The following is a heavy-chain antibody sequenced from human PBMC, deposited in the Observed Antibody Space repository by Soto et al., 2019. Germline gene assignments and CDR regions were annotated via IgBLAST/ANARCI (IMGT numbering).Heavy chain of an antibody. CDR2: INAGNGNT. D-gene: IGHD5-18*01. V-gene: IGHV1-3*01. J-gene: IGHJ4*02. Sequence: QVQLVQSGAEVKKPGASVKVSCKASGYTFTSYAMHWVRQAPGQRLEGMGWINAGNGNTKYSQKFQGRVTITRDPSASTAYMELSSLRSEDTAVYYCARDISYGSLYFDYWGQGTLVTVSS. CDR1: GYTFTSYA. CDR3: ARDISYGSLYFDY.